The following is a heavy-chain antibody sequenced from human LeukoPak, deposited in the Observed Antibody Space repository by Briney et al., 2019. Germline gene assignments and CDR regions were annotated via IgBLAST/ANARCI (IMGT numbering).Heavy chain of an antibody. D-gene: IGHD4-11*01. V-gene: IGHV3-49*03. CDR2: IRGRIYGGTT. CDR1: GFTFDDYG. CDR3: TSGQYLVRIVDY. J-gene: IGHJ4*02. Sequence: GGSLRLSCTPSGFTFDDYGMSWFRQAPGKGREWLGFIRGRIYGGTTEYAASVEGRFTISRDYSKSIAYLQMNGLKTEDTAVYYCTSGQYLVRIVDYWGQGTLVTVSS.